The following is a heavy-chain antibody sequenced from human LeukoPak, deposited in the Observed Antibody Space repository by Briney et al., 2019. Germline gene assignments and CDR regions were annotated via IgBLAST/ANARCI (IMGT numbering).Heavy chain of an antibody. CDR2: FDPEDGET. CDR1: GYTLTELS. J-gene: IGHJ6*02. D-gene: IGHD6-19*01. V-gene: IGHV1-24*01. Sequence: RASVNVSCKVSGYTLTELSMHWVRQAPGKGLEWMGGFDPEDGETIYAQKFQGRVTMTEDTSTDTAYMELSSLRSEDTAVYYCATRAGYYYYYGMDVWGQGTTVTVSS. CDR3: ATRAGYYYYYGMDV.